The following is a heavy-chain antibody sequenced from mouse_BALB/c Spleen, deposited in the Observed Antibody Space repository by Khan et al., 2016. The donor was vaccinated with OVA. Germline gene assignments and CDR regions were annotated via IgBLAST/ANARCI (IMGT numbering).Heavy chain of an antibody. Sequence: EVQLQESGAELVKPGASVKLSCTASGFTIKDTYLHWVKQRPEQGLEWIGRIAPANGNTQYDPKFQGKATITSDTSSDTSYLQLNSLTSEDTAVYYCARPSYDARDFGVWGAGTTVTGSS. V-gene: IGHV14-3*02. J-gene: IGHJ1*01. D-gene: IGHD2-3*01. CDR3: ARPSYDARDFGV. CDR1: GFTIKDTY. CDR2: IAPANGNT.